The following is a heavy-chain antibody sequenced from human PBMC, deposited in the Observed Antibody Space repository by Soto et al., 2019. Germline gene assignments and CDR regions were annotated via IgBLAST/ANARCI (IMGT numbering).Heavy chain of an antibody. D-gene: IGHD6-6*01. CDR1: GGSISSYY. V-gene: IGHV4-59*01. Sequence: SETLSLTCTVSGGSISSYYWSWIRQPPGKGLEWIGYIYYSGSTNYNPSIKSRVTISVDTSKNQFSLKLSSVTTADTAVYYCARDWSYSEGGSSYDYYYGMDVWGQGTTVTVSS. CDR2: IYYSGST. CDR3: ARDWSYSEGGSSYDYYYGMDV. J-gene: IGHJ6*02.